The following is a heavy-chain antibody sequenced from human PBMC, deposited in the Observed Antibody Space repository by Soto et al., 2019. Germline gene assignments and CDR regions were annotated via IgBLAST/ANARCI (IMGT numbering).Heavy chain of an antibody. CDR3: ARQTYYDFWSGYYPAYYYYYYMDV. Sequence: ASVKVSCKASGYTFTSYAMHCVRHAPGQRLERMGWINAGNGNTNNAQKLQGRVTMTTDTSTSTAYMELRSLRSDDTAVYYCARQTYYDFWSGYYPAYYYYYYMDVWGKGTTVTVSS. J-gene: IGHJ6*03. CDR1: GYTFTSYA. D-gene: IGHD3-3*01. CDR2: INAGNGNT. V-gene: IGHV1-3*01.